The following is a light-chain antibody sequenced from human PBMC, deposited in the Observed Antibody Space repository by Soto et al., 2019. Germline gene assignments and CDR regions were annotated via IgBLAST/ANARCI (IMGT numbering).Light chain of an antibody. J-gene: IGKJ1*01. CDR1: QSISSH. CDR2: TAS. V-gene: IGKV1-39*01. CDR3: LQDYNYPWT. Sequence: DIQMTQSPSSLSASVGDRVTITCPVSQSISSHVNWYQQTPGKAPNLLIYTASSLESGVPSRFSGSGSGTDFTLTITSLPPEDFATYCCLQDYNYPWTFGQGTKLDIK.